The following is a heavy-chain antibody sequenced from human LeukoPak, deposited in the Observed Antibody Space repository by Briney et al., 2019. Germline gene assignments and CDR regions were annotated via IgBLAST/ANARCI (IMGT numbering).Heavy chain of an antibody. J-gene: IGHJ4*02. CDR2: ISTADNDT. V-gene: IGHV3-23*01. Sequence: GGSLRLSCAASGFTFSNFAMSWVRQAPGKGLEWVALISTADNDTYYADSVKGRFTISRDNAKNTLYLQMNSLRVEDTAVYYCVRTHSSGYYYFDSWGQGTLVTVSS. D-gene: IGHD3-22*01. CDR3: VRTHSSGYYYFDS. CDR1: GFTFSNFA.